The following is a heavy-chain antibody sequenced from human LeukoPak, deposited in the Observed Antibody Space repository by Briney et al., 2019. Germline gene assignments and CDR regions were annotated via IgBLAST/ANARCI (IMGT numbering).Heavy chain of an antibody. D-gene: IGHD4/OR15-4a*01. CDR1: GLTFSSYG. J-gene: IGHJ4*02. CDR2: IPFDGNNK. Sequence: GGSLTLSCAGSGLTFSSYGMHWVRLAPGKGLEWVAFIPFDGNNKYYAESLKGRFTISRYNSRNTHYLQMNSLRADDTAIYYCAKGSPRTMQSWGQGTLVTVSS. V-gene: IGHV3-30*02. CDR3: AKGSPRTMQS.